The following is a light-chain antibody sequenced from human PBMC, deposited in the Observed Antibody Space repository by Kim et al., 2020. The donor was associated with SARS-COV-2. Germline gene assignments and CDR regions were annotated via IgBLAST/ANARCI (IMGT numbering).Light chain of an antibody. CDR1: KLGDKA. V-gene: IGLV3-1*01. CDR2: QDS. Sequence: VSPQQTASICCCGDKLGDKAACWYQQQPGQSPVLVIYQDSKRPSGIPERFSGSNSGNTATLTISGTQAMGEADYYWQAWDSSAAYVFGTGTKVTVL. CDR3: QAWDSSAAYV. J-gene: IGLJ1*01.